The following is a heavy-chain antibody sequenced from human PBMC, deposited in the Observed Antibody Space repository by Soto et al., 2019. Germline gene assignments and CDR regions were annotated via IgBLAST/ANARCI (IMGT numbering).Heavy chain of an antibody. J-gene: IGHJ4*02. CDR2: IYYSGST. V-gene: IGHV4-59*01. Sequence: PSETLSLTCTVSGGSISSYYWSWIRQPPGKGLEWIGYIYYSGSTNYNPSLKSRVTISVDTSKNQFSLKLSSVTAADTAVSYCARAEARYCPNCVGSRIDWGQGTLVT. D-gene: IGHD2-8*01. CDR3: ARAEARYCPNCVGSRID. CDR1: GGSISSYY.